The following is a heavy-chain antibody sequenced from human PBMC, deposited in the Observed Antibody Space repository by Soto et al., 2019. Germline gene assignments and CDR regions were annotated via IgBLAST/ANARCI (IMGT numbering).Heavy chain of an antibody. CDR2: ISGSGGST. Sequence: GGSLRLSCAASGFTFSSYAMSWVRQAPGKGLEWVSAISGSGGSTYYADSVKGRFTISRDNSKNTLYLQMNSLRAEDTAVYYCAKDLYFRVAGTLYFDYWGQGTLVTVSS. CDR3: AKDLYFRVAGTLYFDY. CDR1: GFTFSSYA. J-gene: IGHJ4*02. V-gene: IGHV3-23*01. D-gene: IGHD6-19*01.